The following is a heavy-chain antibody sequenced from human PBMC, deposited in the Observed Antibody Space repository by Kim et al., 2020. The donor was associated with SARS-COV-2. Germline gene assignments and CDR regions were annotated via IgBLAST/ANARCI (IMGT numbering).Heavy chain of an antibody. D-gene: IGHD3-10*01. J-gene: IGHJ4*02. CDR3: ARVAYYYGSGSYENMGDFDY. Sequence: ASVKVSCKASGYTFTSYAMHWVRQAPGQRLEWMGWINAGNGNTKYSQKFQGRVTITRDTSASTAYMELSSLRSEDTAVYYCARVAYYYGSGSYENMGDFDYWGQGTLVTVSS. V-gene: IGHV1-3*01. CDR2: INAGNGNT. CDR1: GYTFTSYA.